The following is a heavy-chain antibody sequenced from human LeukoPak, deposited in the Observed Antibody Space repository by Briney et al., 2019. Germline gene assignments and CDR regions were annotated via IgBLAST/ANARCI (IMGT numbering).Heavy chain of an antibody. Sequence: GGSLKLSFAASGFTFSSYGMHWVRQAPGKGLEWVAFIRYEGSNKYYADSVKGRSTISRDNSKNTLYLQMNSLRAEDTAVYYCAKDFHDYSNYRYYYYYYMDVWGKGTTVTVSS. CDR2: IRYEGSNK. D-gene: IGHD4-11*01. V-gene: IGHV3-30*02. J-gene: IGHJ6*03. CDR1: GFTFSSYG. CDR3: AKDFHDYSNYRYYYYYYMDV.